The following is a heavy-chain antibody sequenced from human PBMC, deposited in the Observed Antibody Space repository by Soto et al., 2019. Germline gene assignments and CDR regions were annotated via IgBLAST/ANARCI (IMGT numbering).Heavy chain of an antibody. D-gene: IGHD4-17*01. CDR3: ARDRGSYGDYVAYGMDV. V-gene: IGHV3-33*01. J-gene: IGHJ6*02. Sequence: QVQLVESGGGVVQPGRSLRLSCAASGFTFSSYGMHWVRQAPGKGLAWVAVIWYDGSNKYYADSVKGRFTISRDNSKNTLYLQMNSLRAEDTAVYYCARDRGSYGDYVAYGMDVWGQGTTVTVSS. CDR1: GFTFSSYG. CDR2: IWYDGSNK.